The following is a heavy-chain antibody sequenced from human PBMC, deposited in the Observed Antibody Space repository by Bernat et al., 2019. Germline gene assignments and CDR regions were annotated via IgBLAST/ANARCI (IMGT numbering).Heavy chain of an antibody. CDR3: AIPKYYYDSSGYYYYGMDV. CDR1: GGTFSSYA. Sequence: QVQLVQSGAEVKKPGSSVKVSCKASGGTFSSYAISWVRQAPGQGLEWMGRIIPILGIANYAQKFQGRVTLTADKSTSTAYLELRSLRSEDTAVYYCAIPKYYYDSSGYYYYGMDVWGQGTTVTVSS. CDR2: IIPILGIA. J-gene: IGHJ6*02. D-gene: IGHD3-22*01. V-gene: IGHV1-69*04.